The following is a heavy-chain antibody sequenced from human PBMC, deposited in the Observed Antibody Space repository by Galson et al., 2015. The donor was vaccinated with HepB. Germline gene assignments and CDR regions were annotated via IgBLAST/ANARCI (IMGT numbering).Heavy chain of an antibody. CDR1: GFTFSSYS. J-gene: IGHJ4*02. V-gene: IGHV3-21*04. CDR2: INSRSNYI. Sequence: SLRLSCAASGFTFSSYSMNWVRQAPGKGLEWVSSINSRSNYIYYAGSVKGRFTISRDYSKNTLYLQMNGLRAEDTAVYYCAKEPPGYFDYWGQGALVTISS. CDR3: AKEPPGYFDY.